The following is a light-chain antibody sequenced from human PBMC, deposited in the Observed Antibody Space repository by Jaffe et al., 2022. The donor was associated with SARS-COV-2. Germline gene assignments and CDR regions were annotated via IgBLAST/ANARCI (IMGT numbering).Light chain of an antibody. CDR2: AAS. J-gene: IGKJ2*03. V-gene: IGKV1-39*01. Sequence: DIQMTQSPSSLSVSVGDRVTITCRASQTITTYLNWYQQRPGKAPKLLIHAASSLQSGVPSRFSGSGSGTDFTLTISSLQPEDVATYYCQQSYSTPYSFGQGTKLEIK. CDR1: QTITTY. CDR3: QQSYSTPYS.